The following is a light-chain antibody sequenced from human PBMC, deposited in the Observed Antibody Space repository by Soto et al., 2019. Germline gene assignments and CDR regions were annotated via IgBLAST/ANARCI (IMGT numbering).Light chain of an antibody. V-gene: IGKV1-27*01. CDR3: QKYNTVPVM. CDR1: QGIGVS. Sequence: DIQMTQSPSSLSASVVDRVTITCRASQGIGVSIAWFQQKPGKVPKLLIYHASSLQSGVPSRFSGSGSGTDFTLTISSLQPEDVARYYCQKYNTVPVMFGDGTKVEIK. CDR2: HAS. J-gene: IGKJ1*01.